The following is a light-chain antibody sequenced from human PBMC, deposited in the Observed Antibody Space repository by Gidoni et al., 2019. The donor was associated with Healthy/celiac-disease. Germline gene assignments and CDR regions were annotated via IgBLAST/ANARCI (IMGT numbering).Light chain of an antibody. V-gene: IGLV2-14*01. CDR3: SSYTSSSTLVV. CDR2: EVS. CDR1: SSDVGGYNY. J-gene: IGLJ2*01. Sequence: QSALTQPASVSGSPGPSITISCTGTSSDVGGYNYVSWYQQHPGKAPKLMIYEVSNRPSGVSNRFSGSKSGNTASLTISGLQAEGEADYYCSSYTSSSTLVVFGGGTKLTVL.